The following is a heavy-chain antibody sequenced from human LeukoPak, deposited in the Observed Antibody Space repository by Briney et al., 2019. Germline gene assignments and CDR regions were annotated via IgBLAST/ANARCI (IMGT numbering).Heavy chain of an antibody. V-gene: IGHV1-2*02. CDR2: INPNSGGT. J-gene: IGHJ4*02. Sequence: ASVKVSCKASRYTFTGYYMHWVRQAPGQGLEWMGWINPNSGGTNYAQKFQGRVTMSRETSISTAYMGLSRLRSDHTAVYYCARGRYSSSYVASFYYWGQGTLVTVSS. D-gene: IGHD6-13*01. CDR3: ARGRYSSSYVASFYY. CDR1: RYTFTGYY.